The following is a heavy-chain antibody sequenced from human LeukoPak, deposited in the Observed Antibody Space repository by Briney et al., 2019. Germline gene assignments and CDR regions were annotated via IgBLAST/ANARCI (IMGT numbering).Heavy chain of an antibody. CDR3: TRSMIVVVPYDAFDI. CDR1: GFTFGDYA. Sequence: GRSLRLSCTASGFTFGDYAMSWVRQAPGKGLEWVGFIRSKAYGGTTEYAASVKGRFTISRDDSKSIAYLQMNSPKTEDTAVYYCTRSMIVVVPYDAFDIWGQGTMVTVSS. D-gene: IGHD3-22*01. J-gene: IGHJ3*02. CDR2: IRSKAYGGTT. V-gene: IGHV3-49*04.